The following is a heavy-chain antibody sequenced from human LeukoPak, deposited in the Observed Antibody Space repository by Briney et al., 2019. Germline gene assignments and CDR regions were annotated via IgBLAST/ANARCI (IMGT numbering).Heavy chain of an antibody. CDR3: ARRYCSGGSCYSDY. CDR2: ISSSSSYI. J-gene: IGHJ4*02. CDR1: GFTFSSYS. V-gene: IGHV3-21*01. Sequence: GGSLRLSCAASGFTFSSYSMNWVHQAPRKGLEWVSSISSSSSYIYYADSVKGRFTISRDNAKNSLYLQMNSLRAEDTAVYYCARRYCSGGSCYSDYWGQGTLVTVSS. D-gene: IGHD2-15*01.